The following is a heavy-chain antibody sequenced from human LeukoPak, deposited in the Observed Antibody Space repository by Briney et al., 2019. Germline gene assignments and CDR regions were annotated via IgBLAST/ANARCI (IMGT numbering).Heavy chain of an antibody. CDR3: ARDPSDYGGPHSWFDP. CDR1: GGTFSSYA. Sequence: ASVKVSCKASGGTFSSYAISWVRQAPGQGLEWMGGIIPIFGTANYAQEFQGRVTITADESTSTAYMELSSLRSEDTAVYYCARDPSDYGGPHSWFDPWGQGTLVTVSS. V-gene: IGHV1-69*01. CDR2: IIPIFGTA. D-gene: IGHD4-17*01. J-gene: IGHJ5*02.